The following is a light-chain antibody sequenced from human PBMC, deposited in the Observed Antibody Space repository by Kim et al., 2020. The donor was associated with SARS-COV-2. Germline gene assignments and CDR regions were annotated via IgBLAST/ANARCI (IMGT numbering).Light chain of an antibody. CDR3: QTWSTGFWV. CDR1: SGHINNA. Sequence: APVKLTCTLDSGHINNAIAWHQQQPEKGPRFLMKLNSDGSHNKGDGIPDRFSGSRSGAERYLTISSLQSEDEAEYYCQTWSTGFWVFGGGTQLTVL. V-gene: IGLV4-69*01. CDR2: LNSDGSH. J-gene: IGLJ3*02.